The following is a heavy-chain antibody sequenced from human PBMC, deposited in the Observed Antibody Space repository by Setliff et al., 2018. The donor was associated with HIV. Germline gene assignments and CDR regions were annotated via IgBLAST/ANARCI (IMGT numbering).Heavy chain of an antibody. CDR3: ATLRSNWYPY. J-gene: IGHJ4*02. Sequence: ASVKVSCKASGFSFNAFYMHWVRQAPGQGLEYMGWINPNSGGTNYAQKFQGRVTMTRDTSVSTAYMELSSLRSEDTAVYYCATLRSNWYPYWGQGTLVTVSS. V-gene: IGHV1-2*02. CDR1: GFSFNAFY. CDR2: INPNSGGT. D-gene: IGHD6-13*01.